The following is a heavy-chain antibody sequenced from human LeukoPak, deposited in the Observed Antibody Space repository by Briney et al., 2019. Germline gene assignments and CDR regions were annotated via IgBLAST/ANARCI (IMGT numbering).Heavy chain of an antibody. CDR2: INPNSGGT. Sequence: ASVKVSCKASGYTFTGYYIHWVRQAPGQGLEWMGWINPNSGGTNSAQKFQGRVTMTRDTSISTAYMDLNTLRSDDTAVYYCAREAFTTVTSATDAFDIWGQGTMVTVSS. J-gene: IGHJ3*02. V-gene: IGHV1-2*02. CDR3: AREAFTTVTSATDAFDI. CDR1: GYTFTGYY. D-gene: IGHD4-17*01.